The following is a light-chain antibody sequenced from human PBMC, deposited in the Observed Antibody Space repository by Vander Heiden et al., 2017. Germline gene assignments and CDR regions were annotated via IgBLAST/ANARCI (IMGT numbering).Light chain of an antibody. V-gene: IGKV3-11*01. Sequence: EIVLTQSPATLSLSPGERATLSCRASQSVSSYLAWYQQKPGQAPRLLIYDASNRATGIQARFSGSGYGTDFTLTISRLEPEDFAVYYCQQRSNWPPGLTFGGGTKVEIK. CDR3: QQRSNWPPGLT. CDR1: QSVSSY. J-gene: IGKJ4*01. CDR2: DAS.